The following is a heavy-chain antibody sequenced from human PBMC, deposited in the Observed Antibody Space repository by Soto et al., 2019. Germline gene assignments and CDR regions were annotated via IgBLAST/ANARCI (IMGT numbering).Heavy chain of an antibody. CDR2: IFYSGST. V-gene: IGHV4-59*01. D-gene: IGHD3-10*02. J-gene: IGHJ5*01. CDR3: ASMIGDPVLSFDS. Sequence: QVQLQESGPGLVKPPETLSLTCTVSGGSISSYYWSWIRQPPGKGLEWIGFIFYSGSTSYNPSLKSRVTISIDTSEYQFSLKLNSVTAADTAVYYCASMIGDPVLSFDSWGQGTLVAVSS. CDR1: GGSISSYY.